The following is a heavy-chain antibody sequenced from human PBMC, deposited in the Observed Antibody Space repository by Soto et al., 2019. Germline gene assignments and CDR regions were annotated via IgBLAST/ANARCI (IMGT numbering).Heavy chain of an antibody. D-gene: IGHD3-10*01. J-gene: IGHJ6*02. CDR3: AKDRTYYYGSGSYPQIGMDV. V-gene: IGHV3-23*01. CDR2: ISGSGGST. Sequence: GGSLRLSCAASGFTFSSYAMSWVRQAPGKGLEWVSAISGSGGSTYYADSVKGRFTISRDNSKNTLYLQMNSLRAEDTAVYYCAKDRTYYYGSGSYPQIGMDVWGQGTTVTVSS. CDR1: GFTFSSYA.